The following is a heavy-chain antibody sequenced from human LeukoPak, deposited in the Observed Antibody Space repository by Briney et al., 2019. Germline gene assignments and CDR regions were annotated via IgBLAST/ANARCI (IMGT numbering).Heavy chain of an antibody. J-gene: IGHJ6*03. Sequence: GGSLRLSCAASGFTFSDYYMSWIRQAPGKGLEWVSYISSSGSTIYYADSVKGRFTISRDNAKNSLYLQMNSLRAEDTAVYYCARDQSGPYYYYYMDVWGKGTTVTASS. CDR3: ARDQSGPYYYYYMDV. V-gene: IGHV3-11*04. D-gene: IGHD1-26*01. CDR2: ISSSGSTI. CDR1: GFTFSDYY.